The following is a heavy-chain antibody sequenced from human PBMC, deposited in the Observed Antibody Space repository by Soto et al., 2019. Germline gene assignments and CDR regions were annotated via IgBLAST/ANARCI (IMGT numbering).Heavy chain of an antibody. J-gene: IGHJ2*01. CDR2: IDIAGAT. CDR3: ARAARWLQSRYFDL. CDR1: GFTFSNFD. D-gene: IGHD5-12*01. Sequence: ESGGGLVQPGESLRLSCAASGFTFSNFDMHWVRQTTGTGLEWVSAIDIAGATYYADSVKGRFTISREKAKNSLYLQMNSLRADDTAVYYCARAARWLQSRYFDLWGRGTLVTVSS. V-gene: IGHV3-13*01.